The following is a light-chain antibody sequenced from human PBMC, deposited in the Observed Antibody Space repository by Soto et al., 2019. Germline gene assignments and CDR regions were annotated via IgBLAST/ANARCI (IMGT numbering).Light chain of an antibody. CDR2: LGS. J-gene: IGKJ2*01. CDR1: QSLLHSNGYNY. V-gene: IGKV2-28*01. Sequence: DIVMTQSPLSQPVTPGEPASISCRSSQSLLHSNGYNYLDWYLQKPGQSPQLLLYLGSYRASGVPDRFSGSGSGTDFTLKISRVETEDVGVYYCMQGLQTFYTFGQGTKLVIK. CDR3: MQGLQTFYT.